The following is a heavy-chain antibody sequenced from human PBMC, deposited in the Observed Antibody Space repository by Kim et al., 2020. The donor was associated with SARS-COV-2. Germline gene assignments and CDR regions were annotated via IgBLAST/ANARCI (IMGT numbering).Heavy chain of an antibody. CDR2: INAGNGNT. CDR3: ARDPRRQQDFDY. V-gene: IGHV1-3*01. D-gene: IGHD6-13*01. Sequence: ASVKVSCKASGYTFTSYAMHWVRQAPGQRLEWMGWINAGNGNTKYSQKFQGRVTITRDTSASTAYMELSSLRSEDTAVYYCARDPRRQQDFDYWGQGTLVTVSS. J-gene: IGHJ4*02. CDR1: GYTFTSYA.